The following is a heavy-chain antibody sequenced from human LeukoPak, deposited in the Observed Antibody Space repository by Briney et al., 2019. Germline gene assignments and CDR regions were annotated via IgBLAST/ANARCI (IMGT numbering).Heavy chain of an antibody. Sequence: GGSLRLSCAASGFTFSSYSMNWVRQAPGKGLEWVSSISSSSYIYYADSVKGRFTISRDNAKNSLYLQMNSLRAEDTAVYYCARGRYSGYALDYWGQGTLVTVSS. V-gene: IGHV3-21*01. D-gene: IGHD5-12*01. J-gene: IGHJ4*02. CDR1: GFTFSSYS. CDR2: ISSSSYI. CDR3: ARGRYSGYALDY.